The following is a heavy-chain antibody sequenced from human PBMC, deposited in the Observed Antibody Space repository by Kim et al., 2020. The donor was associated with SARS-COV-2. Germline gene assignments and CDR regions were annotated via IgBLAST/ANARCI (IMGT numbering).Heavy chain of an antibody. D-gene: IGHD6-19*01. CDR1: GGSISSSNW. V-gene: IGHV4-4*02. Sequence: SETLSLTCAVSGGSISSSNWWSWVRQPPGKGLEWIGEIYHSGSTNYNPSLKSRVTISVDKSKNQFSLKLSSVTAADTAVYYCARDRYSSGWYPYYYYGMDVWGQGTTVTVSS. CDR2: IYHSGST. CDR3: ARDRYSSGWYPYYYYGMDV. J-gene: IGHJ6*02.